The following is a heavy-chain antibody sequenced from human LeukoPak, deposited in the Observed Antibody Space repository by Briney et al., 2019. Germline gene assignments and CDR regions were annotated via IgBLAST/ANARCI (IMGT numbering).Heavy chain of an antibody. D-gene: IGHD3/OR15-3a*01. CDR1: GYTFSSYG. J-gene: IGHJ4*02. CDR2: ISGYNGNT. Sequence: RASVKVSCTASGYTFSSYGINWVRQAPGRGLEWMGWISGYNGNTHYAQQFQGRVTMTTDTSTSTVYTELRTLRSDDTAVYYCARDSYDFLTGRYSGSGGDYWGQGTLVTVSS. V-gene: IGHV1-18*01. CDR3: ARDSYDFLTGRYSGSGGDY.